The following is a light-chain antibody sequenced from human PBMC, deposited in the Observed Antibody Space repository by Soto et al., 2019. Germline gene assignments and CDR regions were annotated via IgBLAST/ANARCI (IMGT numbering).Light chain of an antibody. CDR1: SSTTGNNY. J-gene: IGLJ1*01. CDR3: ATWDSSLSTGV. CDR2: END. Sequence: QSVLTQPPSVSAAPGQKVTISCSGSSSTTGNNYVSWNQQLPGTAPKLLIYENDKRPSGIPDQFSCSKSGTSATMDITGLQTGDEADYYCATWDSSLSTGVFGTGTKVTVL. V-gene: IGLV1-51*02.